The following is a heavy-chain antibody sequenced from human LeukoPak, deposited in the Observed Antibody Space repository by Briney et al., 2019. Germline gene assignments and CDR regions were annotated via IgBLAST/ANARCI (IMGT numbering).Heavy chain of an antibody. Sequence: SETLSLTCTVSGGSISSYYWSWIRQPPGKGLEWIAYSYYSGSTNYNPSLKSRVTISVDTSKNQFSLKLSSVTAADTAVYYCARGYYDSSGYYYFDYWGQGTLVAVSS. CDR2: SYYSGST. J-gene: IGHJ4*02. CDR1: GGSISSYY. D-gene: IGHD3-22*01. CDR3: ARGYYDSSGYYYFDY. V-gene: IGHV4-59*01.